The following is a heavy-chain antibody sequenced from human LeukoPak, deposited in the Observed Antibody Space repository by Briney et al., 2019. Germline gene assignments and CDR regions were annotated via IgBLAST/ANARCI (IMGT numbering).Heavy chain of an antibody. CDR2: INPNSGGT. CDR1: GYSFTAYY. V-gene: IGHV1-2*02. J-gene: IGHJ4*02. D-gene: IGHD3-22*01. CDR3: ARGGYFDISGYPNFEY. Sequence: ASVKVSCKASGYSFTAYYMHWVRQAPGQGLEWMGWINPNSGGTNYAQKFQGRVTMTRDTSITTAYMEMSRLRSDDTALYYCARGGYFDISGYPNFEYWGQGTLVTVSS.